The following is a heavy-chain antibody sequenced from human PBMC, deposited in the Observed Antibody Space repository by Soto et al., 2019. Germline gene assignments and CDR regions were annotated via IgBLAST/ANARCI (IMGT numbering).Heavy chain of an antibody. CDR3: ARQTSAQPNYFDY. Sequence: SETLSLTCTVSGGSISSSSYYWGWIRQPPGKGLEWIGSIYYSGSTYYNPSLKSRVTISVDTSKNQFSLKLSSVTAADTAVYYCARQTSAQPNYFDYWGQGTLVTVSS. V-gene: IGHV4-39*01. CDR2: IYYSGST. D-gene: IGHD6-25*01. CDR1: GGSISSSSYY. J-gene: IGHJ4*02.